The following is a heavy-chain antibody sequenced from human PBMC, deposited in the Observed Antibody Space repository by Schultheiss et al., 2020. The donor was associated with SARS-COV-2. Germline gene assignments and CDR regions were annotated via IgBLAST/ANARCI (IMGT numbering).Heavy chain of an antibody. CDR1: GGSFSGYY. D-gene: IGHD2-2*02. CDR2: IQSTGST. CDR3: ARGRGVLPFDCSSTSCYSWSPTYYYYYMDV. Sequence: SETLSLTCAVYGGSFSGYYWSWVRQPAGKGLEWIGRIQSTGSTDHNSSLKSRVIMSVDTSKNQFSLKLSSVTAADTAVYYCARGRGVLPFDCSSTSCYSWSPTYYYYYMDVWGKGTTVTVSS. J-gene: IGHJ6*03. V-gene: IGHV4-59*10.